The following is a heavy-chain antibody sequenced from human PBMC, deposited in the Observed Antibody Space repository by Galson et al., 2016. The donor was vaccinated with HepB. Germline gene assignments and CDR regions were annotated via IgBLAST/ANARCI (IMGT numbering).Heavy chain of an antibody. J-gene: IGHJ6*02. D-gene: IGHD4-23*01. CDR2: IYYSGST. Sequence: ETLSLTCTVSGGSISSNYWSWIRQPPGKGLAWIGYIYYSGSTNYNPSLKSRVTISVDTTKSQFSLKLSSVSAADTAVYYCARYGGNSVYYYGMDVWGQGTTVTVSS. V-gene: IGHV4-59*01. CDR3: ARYGGNSVYYYGMDV. CDR1: GGSISSNY.